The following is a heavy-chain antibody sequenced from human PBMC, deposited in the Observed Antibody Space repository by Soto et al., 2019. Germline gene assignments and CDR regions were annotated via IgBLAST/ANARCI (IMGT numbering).Heavy chain of an antibody. D-gene: IGHD5-18*01. Sequence: QVQLLESGPGLVKPSQTLSLICNVSGASISSGGYYWSWIRQRPGGGLEWLGFIYYSGISHYNPSFKSRDTISVDTSKNQFSLKLISVTAAATAGYYCARTEWIQLWLDYGGQGALVTVS. CDR3: ARTEWIQLWLDY. J-gene: IGHJ4*02. CDR2: IYYSGIS. V-gene: IGHV4-31*03. CDR1: GASISSGGYY.